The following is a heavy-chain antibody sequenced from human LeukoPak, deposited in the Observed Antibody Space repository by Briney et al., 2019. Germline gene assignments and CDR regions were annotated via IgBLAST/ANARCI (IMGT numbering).Heavy chain of an antibody. Sequence: GGSLRLSCAASGFTFSNYAVSWVRQAPGKGLEWVSGISGSGGSTYYADSVKGRFTISRDNSKNTLYLQMNSLRAEDTAVYYCARDMVLGLFTVDYWGQGTLVTVSS. CDR3: ARDMVLGLFTVDY. J-gene: IGHJ4*02. CDR2: ISGSGGST. V-gene: IGHV3-23*01. CDR1: GFTFSNYA. D-gene: IGHD3-10*01.